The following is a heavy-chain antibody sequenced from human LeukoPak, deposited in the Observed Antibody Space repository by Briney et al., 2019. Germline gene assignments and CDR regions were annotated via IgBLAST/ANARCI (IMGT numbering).Heavy chain of an antibody. Sequence: SETLSLTCAVYGGSFGGYYWSWIRQPPGKGLEWIGEINHSGNTNDNPSHKSRVTFSVDTSKNQFSLKLRSVTAADTAIYYCARVAATGTDPGAFDIWGQGTMVTVSS. J-gene: IGHJ3*02. CDR3: ARVAATGTDPGAFDI. V-gene: IGHV4-34*01. D-gene: IGHD6-25*01. CDR1: GGSFGGYY. CDR2: INHSGNT.